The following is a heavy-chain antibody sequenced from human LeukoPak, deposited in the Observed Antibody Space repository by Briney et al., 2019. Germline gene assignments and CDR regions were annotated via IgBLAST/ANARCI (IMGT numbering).Heavy chain of an antibody. CDR3: AREAPPCYYDSSGQIRGIWYYFDY. J-gene: IGHJ4*02. D-gene: IGHD3-22*01. CDR2: IYYSGST. V-gene: IGHV4-31*03. Sequence: SETLSLTCTVSGGSISSGGYYWSWIRQHPGKGLEWIGYIYYSGSTYYNPSLKSRVTISVDTSKNQFSLKLSSVTAADTAVYYCAREAPPCYYDSSGQIRGIWYYFDYWGQGTLVTVSS. CDR1: GGSISSGGYY.